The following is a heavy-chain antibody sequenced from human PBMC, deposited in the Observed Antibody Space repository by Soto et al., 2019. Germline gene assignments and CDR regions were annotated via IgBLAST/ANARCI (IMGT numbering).Heavy chain of an antibody. J-gene: IGHJ4*02. Sequence: QVQLVESGGGVVQPGRSLRLSCAASGFTFSSYAMHWVRQAPGKGLAWVAVISYDGSNKYYADSVKGRFTISRDNSKNALYLQMNSLRAEDTAVYYCARDRIRAAAGYFDYWGQGTLVTVAS. V-gene: IGHV3-30-3*01. CDR1: GFTFSSYA. D-gene: IGHD6-13*01. CDR3: ARDRIRAAAGYFDY. CDR2: ISYDGSNK.